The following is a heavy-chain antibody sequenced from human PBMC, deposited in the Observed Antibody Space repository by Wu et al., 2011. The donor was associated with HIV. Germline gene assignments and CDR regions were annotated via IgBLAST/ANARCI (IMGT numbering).Heavy chain of an antibody. D-gene: IGHD3-22*01. CDR3: ARDIRYYYDSSGYYYYYYYMDV. J-gene: IGHJ6*03. CDR2: ISAYNGNT. CDR1: GYTFTSYG. Sequence: QVQLVQSGAEVKKPGASVKVSCKASGYTFTSYGISWVRQAPGQGLEWMGWISAYNGNTNYAQKLQGRVTMTTDTSTSTAYMELRSLRSDDTAVYYCARDIRYYYDSSGYYYYYYYMDVWGQRDHGHRLL. V-gene: IGHV1-18*01.